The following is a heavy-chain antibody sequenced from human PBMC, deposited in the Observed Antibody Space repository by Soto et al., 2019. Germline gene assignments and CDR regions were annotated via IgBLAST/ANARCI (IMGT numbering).Heavy chain of an antibody. CDR1: GFTVSSHA. CDR3: APHVSCSGGSCQYDAFAI. Sequence: VQVLESGGGLVQPGGSLRLSCEGSGFTVSSHAMTWIRQAPGKGREWVSTVTADGGTYYADSVKGRFAMSRDTSENTLYLQMNSLGAEDTAAYYCAPHVSCSGGSCQYDAFAIRGQGTMVTVSS. J-gene: IGHJ3*02. D-gene: IGHD2-15*01. V-gene: IGHV3-23*01. CDR2: VTADGGT.